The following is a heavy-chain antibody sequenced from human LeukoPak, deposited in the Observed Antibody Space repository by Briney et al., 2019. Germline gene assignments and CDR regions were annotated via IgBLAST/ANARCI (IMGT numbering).Heavy chain of an antibody. D-gene: IGHD3-22*01. Sequence: AGGSLRLSCAASGFTFSSYAMSWVRQAPGKGLEWVSAISGSGGSTYYADSVKGRFTISRDNSKNTLYLQMNSLRAEDTAVYYCAKDGSPSSGYYYVLSGVNQIDYWGQGTLVTVSS. CDR2: ISGSGGST. CDR3: AKDGSPSSGYYYVLSGVNQIDY. CDR1: GFTFSSYA. V-gene: IGHV3-23*01. J-gene: IGHJ4*02.